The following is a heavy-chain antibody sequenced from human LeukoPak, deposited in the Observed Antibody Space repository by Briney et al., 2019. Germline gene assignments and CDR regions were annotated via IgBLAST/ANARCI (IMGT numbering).Heavy chain of an antibody. D-gene: IGHD3-10*01. Sequence: SETLSLTCAVYGGSFSGYYWSWIRQPPGKGLEWIGEINHSGSTNYNPSLKSRVTISVDTSKNQFSLKLSSVTAADTAVYYCARGPIVLLWFGERYGMDVWGQGTTVTVSS. CDR2: INHSGST. J-gene: IGHJ6*02. CDR3: ARGPIVLLWFGERYGMDV. V-gene: IGHV4-34*01. CDR1: GGSFSGYY.